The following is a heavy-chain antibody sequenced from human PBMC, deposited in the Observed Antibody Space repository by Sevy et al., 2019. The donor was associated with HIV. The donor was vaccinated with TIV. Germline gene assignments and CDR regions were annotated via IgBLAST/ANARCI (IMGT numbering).Heavy chain of an antibody. Sequence: SETLSLTCTVSGGSITSLYWNWIRQPPGKGLEWIANICYNGHINYNPSLKIRVTLSLDTSKNQFSLRLSSVTAADTAMYYCAGENAWGRGYSWGQGTLVTVSS. V-gene: IGHV4-59*08. CDR2: ICYNGHI. CDR3: AGENAWGRGYS. J-gene: IGHJ4*02. D-gene: IGHD1-26*01. CDR1: GGSITSLY.